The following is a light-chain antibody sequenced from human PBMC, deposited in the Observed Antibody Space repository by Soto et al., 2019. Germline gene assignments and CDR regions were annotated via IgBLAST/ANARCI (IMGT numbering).Light chain of an antibody. Sequence: DIPMTQSPSSLSASVGDRVTITCQASQDITNYLNWCQQKPGKAPNLLIYDASNLTTGVPSRFSGSSSATDFTFTIRSLQPEDIATYKYHTLPPLTFGGGTKVEIE. CDR2: DAS. J-gene: IGKJ4*01. V-gene: IGKV1-33*01. CDR3: HTLPPLT. CDR1: QDITNY.